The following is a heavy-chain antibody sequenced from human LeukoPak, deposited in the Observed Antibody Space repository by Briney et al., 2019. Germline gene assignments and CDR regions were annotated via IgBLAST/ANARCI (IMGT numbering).Heavy chain of an antibody. J-gene: IGHJ4*02. CDR3: ARDRLDYDSSPVGY. V-gene: IGHV1-69*01. CDR2: IIPIFGTA. D-gene: IGHD3-22*01. Sequence: SVKVSCKASGGTFSSYAISWVRQAPGQGLEWMGGIIPIFGTANYAQKFQGRVTITADESTSTAYMELSSLRSEDTAVYYCARDRLDYDSSPVGYWGQGTLVTVSS. CDR1: GGTFSSYA.